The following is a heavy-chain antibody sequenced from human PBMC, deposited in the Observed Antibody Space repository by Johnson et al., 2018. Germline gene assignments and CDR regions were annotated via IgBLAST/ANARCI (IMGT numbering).Heavy chain of an antibody. D-gene: IGHD5-24*01. CDR1: GFTFDDYT. Sequence: VQLVESGGVVVQPGGSLRLSCAASGFTFDDYTMHWVRQTPGKGLEWVSLISWDGTSTYYADSLKGRFTITKDNTKNSLFLQMNSLRTEDTALYYCAKTVEKRNYYHIDVWGKGTTVTVYS. CDR3: AKTVEKRNYYHIDV. CDR2: ISWDGTST. V-gene: IGHV3-43*01. J-gene: IGHJ6*03.